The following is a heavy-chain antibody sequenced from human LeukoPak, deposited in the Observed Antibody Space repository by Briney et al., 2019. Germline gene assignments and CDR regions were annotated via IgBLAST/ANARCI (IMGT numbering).Heavy chain of an antibody. D-gene: IGHD4-17*01. V-gene: IGHV3-23*01. J-gene: IGHJ4*02. CDR3: AKGNSRLVTTTFDY. Sequence: GGSLRLSCAASGFTFSSYWMSWVRQAPGKGLEWVSAISGSGGSTYYADSVKGRFTISRDNSKNTLYLQMNSLRAEDTAVYYCAKGNSRLVTTTFDYWGQGTLVTVSS. CDR1: GFTFSSYW. CDR2: ISGSGGST.